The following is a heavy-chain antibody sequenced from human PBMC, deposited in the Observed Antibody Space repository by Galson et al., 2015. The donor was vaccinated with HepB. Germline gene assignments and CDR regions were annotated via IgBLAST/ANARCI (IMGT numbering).Heavy chain of an antibody. CDR2: TYYRSKWYN. Sequence: CAISGDSVSSNSAVWNWIRQSPSRGLEWLGRTYYRSKWYNDYAVSVKSRIAINPDASRNHFSLQLNSVRPEDTAVYYCARVSAVLFQHDAFDIWGQGTMVTVSS. CDR3: ARVSAVLFQHDAFDI. J-gene: IGHJ3*02. V-gene: IGHV6-1*01. CDR1: GDSVSSNSAV. D-gene: IGHD2-21*01.